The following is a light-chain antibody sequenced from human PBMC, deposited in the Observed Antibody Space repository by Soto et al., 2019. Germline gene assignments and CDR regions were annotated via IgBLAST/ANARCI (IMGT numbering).Light chain of an antibody. V-gene: IGKV1-5*03. CDR3: QQYNSYSWT. CDR2: TAS. J-gene: IGKJ1*01. CDR1: QSISSW. Sequence: DIQMTQSPSTLSASVGDRVTITCRASQSISSWLAWYQQKPGKAPTLLIYTASSLESGVPSRFSGSGSGTEFTLTISSLQPDDFATYYCQQYNSYSWTFGQGTKVEIK.